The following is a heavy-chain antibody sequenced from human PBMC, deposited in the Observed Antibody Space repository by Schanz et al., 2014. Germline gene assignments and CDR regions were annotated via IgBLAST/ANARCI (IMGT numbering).Heavy chain of an antibody. D-gene: IGHD3-22*01. CDR2: ISGSGAST. Sequence: VQLVETGGGVAQPGRSLRLSCAASGFTFSSYGMHWVRQAPGQGLEWVSAISGSGASTYYADSVKGRFTISRDNSKNTLYLQMSSLRAEDTAVYYCAKQHGVIQQVSDYWGQGTLVTVSS. V-gene: IGHV3-23*04. CDR1: GFTFSSYG. J-gene: IGHJ4*02. CDR3: AKQHGVIQQVSDY.